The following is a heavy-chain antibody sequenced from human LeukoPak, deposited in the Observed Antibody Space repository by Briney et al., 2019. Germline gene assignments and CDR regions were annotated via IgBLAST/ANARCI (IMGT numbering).Heavy chain of an antibody. Sequence: SETLSLTCTVSGGSISSYYWSWLRQPAGKGLEWIGYIDYSGSTNYNPSLKSRVTISVDTSKNQFSLKLSSVTAADTAVYSCARHESGSSDPYNWFDPWGQGTLVTVSS. CDR2: IDYSGST. CDR1: GGSISSYY. D-gene: IGHD6-6*01. J-gene: IGHJ5*02. V-gene: IGHV4-59*08. CDR3: ARHESGSSDPYNWFDP.